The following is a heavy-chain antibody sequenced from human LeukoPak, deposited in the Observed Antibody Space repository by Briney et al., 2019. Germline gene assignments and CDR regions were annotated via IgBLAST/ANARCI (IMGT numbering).Heavy chain of an antibody. CDR3: TRDERYEAYCGGDCYSAGYFDY. D-gene: IGHD2-21*02. Sequence: SETLSLTCTVSGGSISSSSYYWGWIRQPPGKGLEWLWSLYYSGSSYYNPSLKSRVTISVDTSKNQFSLRLSSVTAADTAVYYCTRDERYEAYCGGDCYSAGYFDYWGQGTLVTVSS. J-gene: IGHJ4*02. V-gene: IGHV4-39*07. CDR1: GGSISSSSYY. CDR2: LYYSGSS.